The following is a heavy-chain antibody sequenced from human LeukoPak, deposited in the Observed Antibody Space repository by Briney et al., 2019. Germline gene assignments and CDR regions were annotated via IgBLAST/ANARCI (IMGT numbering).Heavy chain of an antibody. D-gene: IGHD1-1*01. J-gene: IGHJ3*02. Sequence: ASVKVSCKASGYTFTSYGISWVRQAPGQGLEWMGWISAYNGNTNYAQKLQGRVTMTTDTSTSTAYMELRSLRSDDTAVYYCARVWTTGMTRWAFDIWGQGTMVTVSS. CDR3: ARVWTTGMTRWAFDI. V-gene: IGHV1-18*01. CDR1: GYTFTSYG. CDR2: ISAYNGNT.